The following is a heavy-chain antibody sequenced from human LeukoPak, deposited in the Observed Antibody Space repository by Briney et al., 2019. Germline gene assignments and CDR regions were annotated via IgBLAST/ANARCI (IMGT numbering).Heavy chain of an antibody. Sequence: AGGSLRLSCAASGFTFSSYWMHWVRQVPGKGLVWVSRIKYDGSIATYGDSVKGRFSISRDNAKNSLYLQMNSLRAEDTAVYYCARVRPTIAAAGLGYFDYWGQGTLVTVSS. CDR3: ARVRPTIAAAGLGYFDY. D-gene: IGHD6-13*01. CDR2: IKYDGSIA. CDR1: GFTFSSYW. J-gene: IGHJ4*02. V-gene: IGHV3-74*01.